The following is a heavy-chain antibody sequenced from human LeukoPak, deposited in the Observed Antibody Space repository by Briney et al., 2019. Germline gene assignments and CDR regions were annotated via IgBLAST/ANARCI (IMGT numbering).Heavy chain of an antibody. Sequence: ASVKVSFKSSIYTFTVYNMHWVRQAPGQGLEWMGWIDPNSGVTHYAQKFQGRVTMTRDTSISTAYMELSRLRPDDTAVYYCARDLGVTTALPCSYWGQGTLVTVSS. J-gene: IGHJ4*02. CDR1: IYTFTVYN. V-gene: IGHV1-2*02. D-gene: IGHD4-17*01. CDR3: ARDLGVTTALPCSY. CDR2: IDPNSGVT.